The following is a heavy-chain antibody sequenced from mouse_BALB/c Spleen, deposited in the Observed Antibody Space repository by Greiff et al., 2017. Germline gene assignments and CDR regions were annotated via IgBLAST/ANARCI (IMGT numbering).Heavy chain of an antibody. V-gene: IGHV5-12-1*01. CDR1: GFAFSSYD. J-gene: IGHJ4*01. CDR3: ASPNRYGGAMDY. Sequence: EVMLVESGGGLVKPGGSLKLSCAASGFAFSSYDMSWVRQTPEKRLEWVAYISSGGGSTYYPDTVKGRFTISRDNAKNTLYLQMSSLKSEDTAMYYCASPNRYGGAMDYWGQGTSVTVSS. CDR2: ISSGGGST. D-gene: IGHD2-14*01.